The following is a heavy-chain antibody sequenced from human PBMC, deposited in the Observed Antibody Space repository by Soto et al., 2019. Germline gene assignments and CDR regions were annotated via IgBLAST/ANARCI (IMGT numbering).Heavy chain of an antibody. Sequence: SGPTLVNPTQTLTLTCTFSGFSLSTDDVGVGWIRQPPGKALDWLAVIYWDDDKRYSPSLKSRLTITKDTSKNQVLLTMTNMDPVDTATYFCARSKYSISSFDYWGPGTLVTVSS. D-gene: IGHD6-6*01. CDR3: ARSKYSISSFDY. J-gene: IGHJ4*02. V-gene: IGHV2-5*02. CDR2: IYWDDDK. CDR1: GFSLSTDDVG.